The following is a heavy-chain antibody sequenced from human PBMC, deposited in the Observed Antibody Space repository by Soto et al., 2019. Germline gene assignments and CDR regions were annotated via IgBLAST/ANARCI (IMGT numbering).Heavy chain of an antibody. D-gene: IGHD3-10*01. V-gene: IGHV1-69*08. CDR1: GGTFSSYT. Sequence: QVQLVQSGAEVKKPGSSVKVSCKASGGTFSSYTISWVRQAPGQGLEWMGRIIPILGIANYAQKFQGRVAITAAKSTSTAYMELRSLRSEDTAVYYCARDRSTMFRGVIILHHHNTKITYGMDVWGQGTTVTVSS. J-gene: IGHJ6*02. CDR2: IIPILGIA. CDR3: ARDRSTMFRGVIILHHHNTKITYGMDV.